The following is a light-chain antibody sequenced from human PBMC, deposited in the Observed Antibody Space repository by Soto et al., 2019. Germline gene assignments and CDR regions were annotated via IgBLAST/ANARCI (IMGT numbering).Light chain of an antibody. CDR1: QSVSSK. CDR3: QQYHDWPLT. V-gene: IGKV3-15*01. Sequence: EIVMTQSPATLSVSPGERATLSCRASQSVSSKLAWYQQKPGQAPRLLIYGASTRATGIPARFSGSGSGTEFTLTISSLQSEDFAVYYCQQYHDWPLTFGGGTKVDVK. J-gene: IGKJ4*01. CDR2: GAS.